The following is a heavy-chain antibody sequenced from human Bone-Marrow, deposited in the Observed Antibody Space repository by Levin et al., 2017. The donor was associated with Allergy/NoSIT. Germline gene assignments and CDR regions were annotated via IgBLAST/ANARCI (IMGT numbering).Heavy chain of an antibody. D-gene: IGHD6-6*01. J-gene: IGHJ6*02. CDR3: ARDRRGGQLAAFTSYYYYGMDV. Sequence: SLKISCAASGFTFRSYAMHWVRQAPGKGLEWVAVISYDGSNKYYADSVKGRFTISRDNSKNTLYLQMNSLRAEDTAVYYCARDRRGGQLAAFTSYYYYGMDVWGQGTTVTVSS. CDR1: GFTFRSYA. V-gene: IGHV3-30*04. CDR2: ISYDGSNK.